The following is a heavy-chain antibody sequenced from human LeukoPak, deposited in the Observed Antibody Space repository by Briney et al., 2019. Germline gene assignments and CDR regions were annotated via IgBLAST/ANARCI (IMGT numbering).Heavy chain of an antibody. D-gene: IGHD3-10*01. J-gene: IGHJ4*02. CDR3: AKPTVYGSGSYKNSFDY. CDR1: GFTFSSYA. Sequence: GGSLRLSCAASGFTFSSYAMSWLRQAPGKGLEWVSAISGGGFNTYYADSVKGRFTVSRDNSKNTLYLQMNSLRAEDTAVYYCAKPTVYGSGSYKNSFDYWGQGTLVTVSS. CDR2: ISGGGFNT. V-gene: IGHV3-23*01.